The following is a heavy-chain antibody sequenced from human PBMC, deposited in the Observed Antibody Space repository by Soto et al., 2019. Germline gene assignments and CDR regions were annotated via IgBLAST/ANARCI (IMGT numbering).Heavy chain of an antibody. CDR1: GYTFTGYY. CDR2: INPNSGGT. CDR3: ARANTYYYGSGSYYSTYGYWFDP. J-gene: IGHJ5*02. V-gene: IGHV1-2*04. D-gene: IGHD3-10*01. Sequence: ASVKVSFKASGYTFTGYYMHWVRQAPGQGLEWMGWINPNSGGTNYAQKFQGWVTMTRDTSISTAYMELSRLRSDDTAVYYCARANTYYYGSGSYYSTYGYWFDPWGQGTLVTVSS.